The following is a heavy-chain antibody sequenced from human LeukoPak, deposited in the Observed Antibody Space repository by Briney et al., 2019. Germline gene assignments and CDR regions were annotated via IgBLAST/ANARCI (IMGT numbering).Heavy chain of an antibody. CDR1: GFTFSSYG. CDR2: IHSSSSYI. J-gene: IGHJ4*02. Sequence: GGSLRLSCAASGFTFSSYGMNWVRQAPGKGLEWISSIHSSSSYIYYADSVEGRFTISRDNAKNTLYLQMNSLRAEDTAVYYCAREVKGYSYALDYWGQGTLVTVSS. D-gene: IGHD5-18*01. V-gene: IGHV3-21*01. CDR3: AREVKGYSYALDY.